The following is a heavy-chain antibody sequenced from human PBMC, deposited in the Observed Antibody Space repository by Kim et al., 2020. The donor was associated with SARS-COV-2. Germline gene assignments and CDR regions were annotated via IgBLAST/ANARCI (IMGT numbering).Heavy chain of an antibody. CDR2: INPNSGGT. Sequence: ASVKVSCKASGYTLTGYYMHWVRQAPGQGLEWMGRINPNSGGTDYARNFQGRVTMTRDTSISTAYMELSRLRSDDTAVYYCSRAEKKQSRNWNYYFCGQG. V-gene: IGHV1-2*06. CDR1: GYTLTGYY. D-gene: IGHD1-7*01. J-gene: IGHJ4*01. CDR3: SRAEKKQSRNWNYYF.